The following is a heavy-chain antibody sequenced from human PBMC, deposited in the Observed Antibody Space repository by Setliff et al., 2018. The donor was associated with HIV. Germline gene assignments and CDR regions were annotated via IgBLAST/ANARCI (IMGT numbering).Heavy chain of an antibody. CDR1: AGSFSGYY. CDR2: INHSGST. D-gene: IGHD3-9*01. CDR3: AREIQASLDPPYGYNYFDP. J-gene: IGHJ5*02. V-gene: IGHV4-34*01. Sequence: PSETLSLTCAVYAGSFSGYYWSWIRQPSGKGLEWIGEINHSGSTNYNPSLKSRVTISVDTSKNQFSLKLSSVTAADTAVYYCAREIQASLDPPYGYNYFDPWGQGILVTVS.